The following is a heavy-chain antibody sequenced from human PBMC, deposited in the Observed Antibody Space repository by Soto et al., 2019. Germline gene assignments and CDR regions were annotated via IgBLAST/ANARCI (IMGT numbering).Heavy chain of an antibody. J-gene: IGHJ4*02. Sequence: GGSLRLSCAVSGFTISSYWMNWVRQAPGQGLEWVANMKQDGSERNYVDSVKGRFTISRDNAKNSLYLQTNSLRVEDTAVYYCACGAGWFIDYWGQGILVTVPS. D-gene: IGHD6-19*01. V-gene: IGHV3-7*01. CDR2: MKQDGSER. CDR3: ACGAGWFIDY. CDR1: GFTISSYW.